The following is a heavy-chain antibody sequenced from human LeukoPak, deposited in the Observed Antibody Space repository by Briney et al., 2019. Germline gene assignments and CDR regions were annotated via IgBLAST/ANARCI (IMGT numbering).Heavy chain of an antibody. J-gene: IGHJ4*02. CDR3: ARHGHSSGWKYYFDY. CDR1: DGSISSSSYY. Sequence: SETLSLTCTVSDGSISSSSYYWGWIRQPPGKGLEWIGSVYYSGNTYYTPSLKSRVAISVDTSKNQFSLKLSSVTAADSAVYHCARHGHSSGWKYYFDYWGQGTLVTVSS. V-gene: IGHV4-39*01. D-gene: IGHD6-19*01. CDR2: VYYSGNT.